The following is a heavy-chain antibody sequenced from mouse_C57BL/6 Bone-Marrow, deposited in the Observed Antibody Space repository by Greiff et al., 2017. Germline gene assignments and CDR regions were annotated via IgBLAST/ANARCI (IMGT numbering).Heavy chain of an antibody. CDR3: ANLRLLRDY. CDR2: IYPRSGNT. D-gene: IGHD2-10*01. CDR1: GYTFTSYG. V-gene: IGHV1-81*01. Sequence: VQLQQSGAELARPGASVKLSCKASGYTFTSYGISWVKQRTGQGLVWIGEIYPRSGNTYYNEKFKGKATLTADKSSSTAYMELRSLTSEDSAVYFCANLRLLRDYWGQGTTLTVSS. J-gene: IGHJ2*01.